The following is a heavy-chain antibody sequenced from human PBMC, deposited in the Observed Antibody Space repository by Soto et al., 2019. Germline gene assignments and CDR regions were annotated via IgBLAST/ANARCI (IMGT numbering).Heavy chain of an antibody. J-gene: IGHJ5*02. D-gene: IGHD2-21*02. CDR3: ARDRTASWFDP. V-gene: IGHV4-59*01. CDR1: GGSFSSYY. Sequence: QVQLQESGPGLVKPSETLSLTCAVSGGSFSSYYWSWIRQPPGKGLEWIGYIYYTGITSYNPSLKTRVTMSVATSKNQFSLKLSSVTAADTAVYYCARDRTASWFDPWGQGTLVTVSS. CDR2: IYYTGIT.